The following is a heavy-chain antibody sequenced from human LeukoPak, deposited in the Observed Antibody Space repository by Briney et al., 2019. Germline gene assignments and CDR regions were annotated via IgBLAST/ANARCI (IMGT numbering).Heavy chain of an antibody. D-gene: IGHD3-10*01. V-gene: IGHV3-7*01. CDR3: AREGVGGVIKHCLDY. Sequence: GGSLRLSCAASGFTFSSYWMSWVRQAPGKGLEWVANIKQDGSEKYYVDSVKGRFTISRDNAKNSLYLQMNSLRAGDTAVYYCAREGVGGVIKHCLDYWGQGTLVTVSS. J-gene: IGHJ4*02. CDR1: GFTFSSYW. CDR2: IKQDGSEK.